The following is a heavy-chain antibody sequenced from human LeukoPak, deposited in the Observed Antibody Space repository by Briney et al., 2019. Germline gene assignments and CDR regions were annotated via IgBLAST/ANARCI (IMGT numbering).Heavy chain of an antibody. CDR1: GGSISSYY. CDR3: ARETVLRSSSWYWFDP. V-gene: IGHV4-59*01. J-gene: IGHJ5*02. Sequence: SETLSLTCTVSGGSISSYYWSWIRQPPGKGLEWIGYIYYSGSTNYNPSLKSRVTISVDTSKNQFSLKLSSVTAADTAVYYCARETVLRSSSWYWFDPWGQGTLVTVSS. CDR2: IYYSGST. D-gene: IGHD6-13*01.